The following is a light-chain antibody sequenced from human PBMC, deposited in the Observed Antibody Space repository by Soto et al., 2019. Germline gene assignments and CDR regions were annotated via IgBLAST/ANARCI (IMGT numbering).Light chain of an antibody. CDR3: QQYGSSRWT. V-gene: IGKV3-20*01. J-gene: IGKJ1*01. CDR2: ATS. Sequence: EIVLTQSPDTLSLFPGERATLSCRASQSVSSTYLARYQQKPGQAPRPLISATSNRATGTPDRFSGSGSGTDFTLTISRLEPEDFAVYYCQQYGSSRWTFGQGTRVDIK. CDR1: QSVSSTY.